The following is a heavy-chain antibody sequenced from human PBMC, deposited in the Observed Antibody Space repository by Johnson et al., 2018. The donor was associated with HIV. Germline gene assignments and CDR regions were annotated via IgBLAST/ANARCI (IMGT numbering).Heavy chain of an antibody. J-gene: IGHJ3*02. V-gene: IGHV3-NL1*01. CDR2: IYSGGST. CDR1: GFTFDDYT. Sequence: QVQLVESGGAVVQPGGSLRLSCAVSGFTFDDYTMHWVRQPPGKGLVWVSVIYSGGSTYYADSVKGRFTISRDNSKNTLHLQMSSLRPEDTAVYYCARVRVGAFDIWGQGTVVTVSS. D-gene: IGHD1-26*01. CDR3: ARVRVGAFDI.